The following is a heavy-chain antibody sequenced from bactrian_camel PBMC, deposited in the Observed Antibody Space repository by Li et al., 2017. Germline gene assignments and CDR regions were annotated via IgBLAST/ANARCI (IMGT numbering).Heavy chain of an antibody. CDR1: GYTRSRYY. CDR3: AAGKGVWGVCTQDPSDYEY. Sequence: HVQLVESGGGLVQPGGSLRLSCVASGYTRSRYYMNWVRRAPGKGLQWVASIYNDARNKYVLDSVKGRFTISQDDAKTTVYLQLTSLKPEDTAMYYCAAGKGVWGVCTQDPSDYEYWGQGTQVTVS. V-gene: IGHV3S6*01. CDR2: IYNDARNK. J-gene: IGHJ4*01. D-gene: IGHD5*01.